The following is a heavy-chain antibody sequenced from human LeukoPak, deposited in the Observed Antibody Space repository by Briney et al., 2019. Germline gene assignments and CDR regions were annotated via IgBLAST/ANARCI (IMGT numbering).Heavy chain of an antibody. J-gene: IGHJ4*02. Sequence: KSSETLSLTCTVSGGSISSYYWSWLRKPPGKGLEWSGYIYYSGSTNYNPSLKSRVTISVDTSKNQFSLKLSSVTAADTAVYYCARDGGDSSGYLDYWGQGTLVTVSS. CDR2: IYYSGST. CDR1: GGSISSYY. D-gene: IGHD3-22*01. CDR3: ARDGGDSSGYLDY. V-gene: IGHV4-59*01.